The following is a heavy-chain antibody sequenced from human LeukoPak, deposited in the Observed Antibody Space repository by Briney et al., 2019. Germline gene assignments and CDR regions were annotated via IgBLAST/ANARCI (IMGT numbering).Heavy chain of an antibody. J-gene: IGHJ4*02. CDR1: GGTFSSYA. V-gene: IGHV1-69*05. D-gene: IGHD5-24*01. CDR2: IIPIFGTA. Sequence: ASVNVSCKASGGTFSSYAISWVRQAPGQGLEWMGGIIPIFGTANYAQKFQGRVTITTDESTSTAYMELSSLRSEDTAVYYCARVGRGATTSYYFDYWGQGTLVTVSS. CDR3: ARVGRGATTSYYFDY.